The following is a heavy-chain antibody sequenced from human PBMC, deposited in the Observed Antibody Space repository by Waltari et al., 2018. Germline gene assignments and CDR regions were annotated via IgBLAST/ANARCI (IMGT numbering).Heavy chain of an antibody. V-gene: IGHV4-39*07. Sequence: QLQLQESGPGLVKPSETLSLTCTVSGGSISSSSYYWGWIRQPPGKGLEWIGSIYYSGSTYYNPSLKSRVTISVDTSKNQFSLKLSSVTAADTAVYYCARAVKEDWNTPKLTFDYWGQGTLVTVSS. D-gene: IGHD1-1*01. CDR3: ARAVKEDWNTPKLTFDY. CDR1: GGSISSSSYY. J-gene: IGHJ4*02. CDR2: IYYSGST.